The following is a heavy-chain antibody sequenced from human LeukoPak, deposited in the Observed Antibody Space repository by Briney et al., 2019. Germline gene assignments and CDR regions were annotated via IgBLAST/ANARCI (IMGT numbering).Heavy chain of an antibody. V-gene: IGHV4-59*01. CDR2: IYYSGST. CDR3: ARSNGVDSSXLEY. D-gene: IGHD6-13*01. CDR1: GGSISSYY. J-gene: IGHJ4*02. Sequence: SETLSLTCTVSGGSISSYYWSWIRQPPGKGLEWIGYIYYSGSTNYNPSLKSRVTISVDTSKNQFSLKLSSVTAADTAVYYCARSNGVDSSXLEYWGXXTLVTVS.